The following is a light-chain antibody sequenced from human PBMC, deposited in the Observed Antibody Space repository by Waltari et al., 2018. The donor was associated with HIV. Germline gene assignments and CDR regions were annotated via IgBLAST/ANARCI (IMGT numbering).Light chain of an antibody. Sequence: DIQMTQSPSSLSASVGDRVSISCRASQSITKYLNWYQQKPGKAPRRLIFLASSLQKGVPSRFSGSGYGTDFTLTINSLQPEDFATYFCQQSHTTPFTFGPGTTVDVK. J-gene: IGKJ3*01. CDR2: LAS. CDR3: QQSHTTPFT. CDR1: QSITKY. V-gene: IGKV1-39*01.